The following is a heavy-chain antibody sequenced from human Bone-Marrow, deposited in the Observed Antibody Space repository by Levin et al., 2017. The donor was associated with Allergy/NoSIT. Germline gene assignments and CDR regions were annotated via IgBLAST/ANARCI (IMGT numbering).Heavy chain of an antibody. J-gene: IGHJ6*02. D-gene: IGHD6-25*01. Sequence: EASVKVSCQASGYILTTYYIHWVRQAPGQGLEWMGRIDPNSGGTNFAQKFEGRVTMTRDTSIGTAYMELSRLRSDDTAVYFCARGSGERSPYPMDVWGPGSTVTVSS. CDR2: IDPNSGGT. CDR1: GYILTTYY. V-gene: IGHV1-2*06. CDR3: ARGSGERSPYPMDV.